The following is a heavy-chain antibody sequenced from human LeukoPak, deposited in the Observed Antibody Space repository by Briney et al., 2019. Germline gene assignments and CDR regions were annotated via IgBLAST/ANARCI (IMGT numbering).Heavy chain of an antibody. CDR3: AREEGSYGRPYYFDY. J-gene: IGHJ4*02. Sequence: PSETLSLTCTVSGGSISSYYWSRIRQPPGKGLEWIGYIYYSGSTNYNPSLKSRVTISVDTSKNQFSLKLSSVTAADTAVYYCAREEGSYGRPYYFDYWGQGTLVTVSS. D-gene: IGHD5-18*01. CDR2: IYYSGST. CDR1: GGSISSYY. V-gene: IGHV4-59*01.